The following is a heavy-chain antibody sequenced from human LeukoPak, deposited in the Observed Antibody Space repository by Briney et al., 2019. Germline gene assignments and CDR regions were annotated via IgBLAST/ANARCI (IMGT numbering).Heavy chain of an antibody. CDR1: GFKFSDFW. Sequence: GGSLRLSCAASGFKFSDFWMTWVRQTPGKGLEWVANIKEDGSEEYHVDSVKGRFTISRDNSKNTLYLQMNSLRAEDTAVYYCAKEISYYDFWSGYSAFDYWGQGTLVTVSS. D-gene: IGHD3-3*01. J-gene: IGHJ4*02. V-gene: IGHV3-7*03. CDR2: IKEDGSEE. CDR3: AKEISYYDFWSGYSAFDY.